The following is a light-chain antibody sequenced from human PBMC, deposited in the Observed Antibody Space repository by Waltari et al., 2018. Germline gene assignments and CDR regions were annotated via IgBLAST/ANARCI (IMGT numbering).Light chain of an antibody. V-gene: IGLV3-25*03. CDR2: KDT. CDR3: QSADSATYVI. Sequence: SYELTQPPSVSVSPGQTARITCSGDALPKQYAYWYQQKAGQAPVLGIYKDTERPSGIPERFSGSSSGTTVTLTISGVQAEDEADYYCQSADSATYVIFGGGTKLTVL. J-gene: IGLJ2*01. CDR1: ALPKQY.